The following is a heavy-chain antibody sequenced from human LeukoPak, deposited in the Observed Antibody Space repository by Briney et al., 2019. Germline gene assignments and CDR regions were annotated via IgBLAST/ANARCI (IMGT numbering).Heavy chain of an antibody. V-gene: IGHV3-23*01. J-gene: IGHJ4*02. CDR1: GFTFSSYA. Sequence: GGSLRLSCAASGFTFSSYAMSWVRQAPGKGLEWVSAISGSGGSTYYADSVEGRFTISRDNSKNTLYLQMNSLRAEDTAVYYCAKATQYYYDSSGYYFDYWGQGTLVTVSS. D-gene: IGHD3-22*01. CDR3: AKATQYYYDSSGYYFDY. CDR2: ISGSGGST.